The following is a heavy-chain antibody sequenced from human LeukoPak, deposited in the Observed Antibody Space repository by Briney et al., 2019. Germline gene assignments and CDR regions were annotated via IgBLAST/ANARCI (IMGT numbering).Heavy chain of an antibody. D-gene: IGHD2-21*02. CDR3: ARDRGDDLRAYYYGMDV. J-gene: IGHJ6*02. Sequence: GASVKVSCKASGYTFTSYYMHWVRQAPGQGLEWMGGIIPIFGTANYAQKFQGRVTITADESTSTAYMELSSLRSEDTAVYYCARDRGDDLRAYYYGMDVWGQGTTVTVSS. V-gene: IGHV1-69*13. CDR2: IIPIFGTA. CDR1: GYTFTSYY.